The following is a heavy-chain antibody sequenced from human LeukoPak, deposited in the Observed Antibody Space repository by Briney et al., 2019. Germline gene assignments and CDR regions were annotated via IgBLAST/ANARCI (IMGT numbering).Heavy chain of an antibody. V-gene: IGHV3-64*01. Sequence: GGSLRLSSAASGFTFSSYWMSWVRQAPGKGLECVAAITSNGGSTHYANSVKGRFTISRDNSQNALYLQMGGLRGDDMAVYYCARVKAGATISDYYYYYMDVWGKGTTVTVSS. D-gene: IGHD1-26*01. CDR1: GFTFSSYW. CDR2: ITSNGGST. CDR3: ARVKAGATISDYYYYYMDV. J-gene: IGHJ6*03.